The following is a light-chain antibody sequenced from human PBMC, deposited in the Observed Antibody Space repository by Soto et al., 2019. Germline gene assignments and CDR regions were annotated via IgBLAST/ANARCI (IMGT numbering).Light chain of an antibody. V-gene: IGLV1-40*01. Sequence: QAVRTQPPSVSGSPGQMVTISCTGSSSNIGPTYDVHWYQQLPGTAPKLLIYANTNRPSGVPDRFSGSKSGTSASLAITGLQAEDEADYYCQSYDSSLNGYVFGTGTKVTVL. CDR2: ANT. CDR1: SSNIGPTYD. J-gene: IGLJ1*01. CDR3: QSYDSSLNGYV.